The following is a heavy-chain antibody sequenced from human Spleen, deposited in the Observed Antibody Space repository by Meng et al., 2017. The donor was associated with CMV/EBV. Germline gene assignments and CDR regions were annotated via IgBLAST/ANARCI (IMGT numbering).Heavy chain of an antibody. CDR1: GFTFSSYA. CDR3: CHTAMVPFDY. V-gene: IGHV3-23*01. D-gene: IGHD5-18*01. J-gene: IGHJ4*02. Sequence: EVQLLESGGGWVQPGGSVGRSCAASGFTFSSYAMSWVRQAPGKGLEWVSAISGSGGSTYYADSVKGRFTISRDNSKNTLYLQMNSLRAEDTAVYYCCHTAMVPFDYWGQGTLVTVSS. CDR2: ISGSGGST.